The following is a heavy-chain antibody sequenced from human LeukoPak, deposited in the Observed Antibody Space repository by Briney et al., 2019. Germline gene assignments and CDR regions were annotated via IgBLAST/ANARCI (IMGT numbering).Heavy chain of an antibody. Sequence: GGSLRLSCAASGFTFSSYAMHWVRQAPGKGLEWVAVISYDGSNKYYADSVKGRFTISRDNSKNTLYLQMNSLRAEDTAVYYCARGTGIAAAGQWDYWGQGTLVTVSS. V-gene: IGHV3-30*04. CDR3: ARGTGIAAAGQWDY. CDR1: GFTFSSYA. J-gene: IGHJ4*02. CDR2: ISYDGSNK. D-gene: IGHD6-13*01.